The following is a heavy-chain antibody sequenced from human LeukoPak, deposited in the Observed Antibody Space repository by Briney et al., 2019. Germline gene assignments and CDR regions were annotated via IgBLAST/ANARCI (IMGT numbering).Heavy chain of an antibody. CDR1: GGSFRNYS. D-gene: IGHD5-24*01. CDR2: IRFSGST. Sequence: PSETLSLTCTVSGGSFRNYSWNWIRQPPGRGLEWIGYIRFSGSTEYNPSLKSRVTMSRDTTKNQVSVRLLAEPAAHTAVYYCASPGPGDAGVPIYWGQGTLVTVSS. J-gene: IGHJ4*02. V-gene: IGHV4-4*08. CDR3: ASPGPGDAGVPIY.